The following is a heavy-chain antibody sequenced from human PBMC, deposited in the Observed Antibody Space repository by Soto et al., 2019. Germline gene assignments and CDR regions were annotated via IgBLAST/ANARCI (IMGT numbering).Heavy chain of an antibody. V-gene: IGHV3-23*01. D-gene: IGHD3-10*01. J-gene: IGHJ6*02. CDR2: ISGSGGST. CDR3: AKDLSGSVSYGMDV. CDR1: GFTFSSYA. Sequence: PGGSLRLSCAASGFTFSSYAMSWVRPAPGKGLEWVSAISGSGGSTYYADSVKGRFTISRDNSKNTLYLQMNSLRAEDTAVYYCAKDLSGSVSYGMDVWGQGTTVTVSS.